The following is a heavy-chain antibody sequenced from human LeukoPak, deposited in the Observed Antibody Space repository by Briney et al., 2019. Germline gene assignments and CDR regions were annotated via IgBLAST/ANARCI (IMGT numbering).Heavy chain of an antibody. CDR3: AKGGGALPQDAFDI. V-gene: IGHV3-30*02. CDR1: GFTFSSYG. CDR2: IRYDGSNK. D-gene: IGHD3-10*01. J-gene: IGHJ3*02. Sequence: GGSLRLSCAASGFTFSSYGMHWVRQAPGKGLEGVSFIRYDGSNKYYADSVKGRFTISRDNSKNTLYLQMHSLRAEDMAVYYCAKGGGALPQDAFDIWGQGTMVTVSS.